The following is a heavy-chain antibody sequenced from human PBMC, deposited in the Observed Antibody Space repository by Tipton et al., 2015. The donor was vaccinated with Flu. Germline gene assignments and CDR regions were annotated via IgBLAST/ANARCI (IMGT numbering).Heavy chain of an antibody. V-gene: IGHV4-34*01. CDR1: GGSFSAYQ. J-gene: IGHJ3*02. CDR2: INQSGST. D-gene: IGHD1-1*01. Sequence: TLSLTCAVYGGSFSAYQWTWIRQSPGKGLEWIGEINQSGSTKYNPSLKSRVSMSVDTSENQFSLRLTSVTAADTAIYYCARRSIWNCGGLAAFDIWGQGTKVTVSS. CDR3: ARRSIWNCGGLAAFDI.